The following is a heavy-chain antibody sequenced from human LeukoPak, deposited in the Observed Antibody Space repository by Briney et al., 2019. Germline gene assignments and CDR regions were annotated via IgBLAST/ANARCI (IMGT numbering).Heavy chain of an antibody. CDR2: IYPDDSDT. CDR1: GYTFTNYW. D-gene: IGHD6-19*01. CDR3: ATREWREYSSGWPDAFDI. Sequence: GESLKISCKTSGYTFTNYWIAWVRQMPGKGLEWMGLIYPDDSDTRYTPSFQGQVTFSADKSISTAYLQWSSLKASDTAMYYCATREWREYSSGWPDAFDIWGQGTMVTVSS. J-gene: IGHJ3*02. V-gene: IGHV5-51*01.